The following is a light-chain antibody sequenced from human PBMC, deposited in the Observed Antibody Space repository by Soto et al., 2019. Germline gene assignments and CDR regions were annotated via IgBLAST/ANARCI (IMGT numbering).Light chain of an antibody. CDR2: LAS. CDR1: QSLLHSNSNTY. J-gene: IGKJ1*01. CDR3: HQRQSWPRT. V-gene: IGKV3-11*01. Sequence: DIVLTQSPAYLPVTPGEPASISCTSSQSLLHSNSNTYLAWYQHKPGQAPRLLIYLASNRAAGVPARFSGSGSGTDFTLTISDVEPEDFAVYYCHQRQSWPRTCGQGTKVDIK.